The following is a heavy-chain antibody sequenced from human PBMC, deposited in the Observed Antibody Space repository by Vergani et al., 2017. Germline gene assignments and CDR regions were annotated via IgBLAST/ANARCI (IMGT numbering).Heavy chain of an antibody. CDR3: AKHPAGEGYWYFDL. D-gene: IGHD3-16*01. CDR1: GFTSSTYG. J-gene: IGHJ2*01. Sequence: QVQLVESGGGVVQPGRSLRLSCVASGFTSSTYGMHWVRQAPGKGLEWVAVISFDGSNKYYADSVRGRFTISRDNSKNTLSLQMNSLRAEDTAVYYCAKHPAGEGYWYFDLWGRGTLVTVSS. CDR2: ISFDGSNK. V-gene: IGHV3-30*18.